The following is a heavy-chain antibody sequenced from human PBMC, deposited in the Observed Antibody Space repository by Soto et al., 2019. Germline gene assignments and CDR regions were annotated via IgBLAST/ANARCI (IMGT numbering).Heavy chain of an antibody. CDR1: GFTFSSYS. Sequence: EVQLVESGGGLVQPGGSLRLSCAASGFTFSSYSMNWVRQAPGKGLEWVSYISSSSSTIYYADSVKGRFTISRDNAKNSLYLKMNRLRAEDTAVYYCARDLGSSWYPEYFQHWGQGTLVTVSS. CDR3: ARDLGSSWYPEYFQH. CDR2: ISSSSSTI. D-gene: IGHD6-13*01. V-gene: IGHV3-48*01. J-gene: IGHJ1*01.